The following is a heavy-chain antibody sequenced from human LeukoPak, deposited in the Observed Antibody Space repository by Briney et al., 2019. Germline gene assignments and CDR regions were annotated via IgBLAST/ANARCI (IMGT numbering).Heavy chain of an antibody. CDR1: GFTFSSYW. CDR2: IKQDGSEK. Sequence: GGSLSLSCAASGFTFSSYWMSWVRQAPGKGLEWVANIKQDGSEKYYVDSVKGRFTISRDNAKNSLYLQMNSLRAEDTAVYYCARDRESSSGAAFDIWGQGTMVTVSS. V-gene: IGHV3-7*01. CDR3: ARDRESSSGAAFDI. D-gene: IGHD6-6*01. J-gene: IGHJ3*02.